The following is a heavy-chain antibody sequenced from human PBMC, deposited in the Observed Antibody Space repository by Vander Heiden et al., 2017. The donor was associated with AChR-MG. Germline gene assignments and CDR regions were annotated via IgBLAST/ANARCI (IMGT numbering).Heavy chain of an antibody. D-gene: IGHD4-17*01. J-gene: IGHJ4*02. CDR1: GFTFSSYA. Sequence: EVQLLESGAGLVQPGGSLRLSCAASGFTFSSYAMSWVRQAPGKGLEWVSAISGSGGSTYYADSVKGRFTISRDNSKNTLYLQMNSLRAEDTAVYYCAKGQLGDYGALDYWGQGTLVTVSS. CDR2: ISGSGGST. CDR3: AKGQLGDYGALDY. V-gene: IGHV3-23*01.